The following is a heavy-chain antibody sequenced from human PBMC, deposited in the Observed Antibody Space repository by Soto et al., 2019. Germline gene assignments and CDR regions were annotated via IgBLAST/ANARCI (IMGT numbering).Heavy chain of an antibody. D-gene: IGHD4-17*01. CDR3: AITENFYGPLRLYFQQ. CDR2: ISSNGSYT. V-gene: IGHV3-11*05. Sequence: QVQLVESGGGLVKPGGSLRLSCAASGFTFNYYYMSWIRQAPGKGLEWVSYISSNGSYTNYADSVKGRFTISRDNAKDSLYLQMNSLRAEATAVYYCAITENFYGPLRLYFQQWGQGTLVTVSS. CDR1: GFTFNYYY. J-gene: IGHJ1*01.